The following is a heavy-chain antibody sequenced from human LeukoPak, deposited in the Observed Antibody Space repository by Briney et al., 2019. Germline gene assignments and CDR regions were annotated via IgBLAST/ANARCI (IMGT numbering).Heavy chain of an antibody. Sequence: PGGSLRLSCRTSGFAFSNYWMHWVRQAPGKGLQWVSRINSDGDSVNYADSVRGRFTISRDYAKNVLYLQMNSLRADHTAVYYCARVVVPEDFLGGYCFTFGGQGTL. CDR3: ARVVVPEDFLGGYCFTF. V-gene: IGHV3-74*01. CDR1: GFAFSNYW. J-gene: IGHJ4*02. CDR2: INSDGDSV. D-gene: IGHD3-3*01.